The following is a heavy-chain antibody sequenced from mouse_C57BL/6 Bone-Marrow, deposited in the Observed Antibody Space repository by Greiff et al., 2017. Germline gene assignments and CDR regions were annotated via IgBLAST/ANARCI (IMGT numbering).Heavy chain of an antibody. CDR1: GYTFTDYE. CDR2: IDPETGGT. J-gene: IGHJ2*01. V-gene: IGHV1-15*01. CDR3: TTQGYFDY. D-gene: IGHD3-1*01. Sequence: VQLVESGAELVRPGASVTLSCKASGYTFTDYEMHWVKQTPVHGLEWIGAIDPETGGTAYNQKFKGKAILTADKSSSTAYMERRSLTSEDSAVYYCTTQGYFDYWGQGTTLKVSS.